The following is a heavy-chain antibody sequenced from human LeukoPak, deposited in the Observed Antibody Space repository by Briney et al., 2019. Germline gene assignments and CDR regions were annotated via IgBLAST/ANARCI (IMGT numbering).Heavy chain of an antibody. D-gene: IGHD6-13*01. CDR2: INHSGST. V-gene: IGHV4-34*01. CDR3: ARERRYSSSWYIWFDP. J-gene: IGHJ5*02. CDR1: GGSFSGYY. Sequence: SETLSLTCAVYGGSFSGYYWSWIRQPPGKGLEWIGKINHSGSTNYNPSLKSRVTISVDTSKNQFSLKLSSVTAADTAVYYCARERRYSSSWYIWFDPWGQGTLVTVSS.